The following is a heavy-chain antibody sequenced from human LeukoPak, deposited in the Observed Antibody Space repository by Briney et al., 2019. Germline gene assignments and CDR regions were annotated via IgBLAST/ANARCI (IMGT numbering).Heavy chain of an antibody. CDR1: GFTFSNYG. CDR2: ISYDGRNK. D-gene: IGHD5-12*01. J-gene: IGHJ4*02. CDR3: ARGPSGYHNT. Sequence: PGGSLGLSCSTSGFTFSNYGMHWVRQAPGKGLEWVAVISYDGRNKYYADSVKGRFTISRDNSKNTLYLQMNSLRAEDTAVYYCARGPSGYHNTGGQGTLVTVSS. V-gene: IGHV3-30*03.